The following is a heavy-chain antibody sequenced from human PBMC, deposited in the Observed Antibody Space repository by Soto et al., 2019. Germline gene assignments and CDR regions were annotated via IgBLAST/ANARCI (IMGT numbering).Heavy chain of an antibody. J-gene: IGHJ4*02. CDR1: GGTFSSYA. CDR2: VIPIFGTA. D-gene: IGHD3-22*01. Sequence: SVKVSCKASGGTFSSYAISWVRQAPGQGLEWMGGVIPIFGTANYAQKFQGRVTITADESTSTAYMELSSLRSEDTAVYYCARDLGLYYDSSGSPPTGDYWGQGTLVTVSS. CDR3: ARDLGLYYDSSGSPPTGDY. V-gene: IGHV1-69*13.